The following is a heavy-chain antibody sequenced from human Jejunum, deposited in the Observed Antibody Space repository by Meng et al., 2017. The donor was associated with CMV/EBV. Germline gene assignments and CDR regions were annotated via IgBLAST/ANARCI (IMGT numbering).Heavy chain of an antibody. J-gene: IGHJ4*02. V-gene: IGHV3-23*01. D-gene: IGHD4-11*01. Sequence: RLFCCASGLTFRHSALYWVRQASGKGLEWVSSIRHEGGTFYAASVEGRFTLSRDNSKDTLYLQMNSLRAEDKALYYCSKATDFGYWGQGTLGTVSS. CDR3: SKATDFGY. CDR2: IRHEGGT. CDR1: GLTFRHSA.